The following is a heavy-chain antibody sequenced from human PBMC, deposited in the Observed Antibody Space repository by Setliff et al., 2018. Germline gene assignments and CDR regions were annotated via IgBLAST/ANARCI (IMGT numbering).Heavy chain of an antibody. CDR2: LYPSGFT. CDR3: ARLKVGNNWPDY. Sequence: ETLSLTCSVSGASVSSNDYFWAWIRQPPRERLHWIGTLYPSGFTYYNPSLRDRVTTSADSSKDELSLSLQSVTAADSAVYYCARLKVGNNWPDYWGQGTLVTVSS. D-gene: IGHD1-1*01. CDR1: GASVSSNDYF. J-gene: IGHJ4*02. V-gene: IGHV4-39*01.